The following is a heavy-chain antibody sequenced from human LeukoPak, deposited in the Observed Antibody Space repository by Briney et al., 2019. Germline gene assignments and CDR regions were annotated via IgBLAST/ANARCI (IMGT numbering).Heavy chain of an antibody. CDR3: ARGNSGSYYAMDV. V-gene: IGHV4-59*01. CDR2: IFYSGST. CDR1: GGSLSTYY. Sequence: PSETLSLTCTDSGGSLSTYYWSWIRQPPGKGLEWIGHIFYSGSTNYNPYLASRVNISVDTPKHQFSLKLGSVTAAYTAVYYCARGNSGSYYAMDVWGQGTTVTVSS. J-gene: IGHJ6*02. D-gene: IGHD1-26*01.